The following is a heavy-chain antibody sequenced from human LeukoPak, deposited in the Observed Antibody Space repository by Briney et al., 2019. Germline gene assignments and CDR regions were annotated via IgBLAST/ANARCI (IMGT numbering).Heavy chain of an antibody. Sequence: WASVKVSCKASGGTFSRYAISWVRQAPGQGLEWMGGIIPIFGTANYAQKFQGRVTITTDESTSTAYMELSSLRSEDTAVYYCATSGGASGSYHDSTFDYWGQGTLVTVSS. V-gene: IGHV1-69*05. D-gene: IGHD3-10*01. CDR1: GGTFSRYA. CDR2: IIPIFGTA. CDR3: ATSGGASGSYHDSTFDY. J-gene: IGHJ4*02.